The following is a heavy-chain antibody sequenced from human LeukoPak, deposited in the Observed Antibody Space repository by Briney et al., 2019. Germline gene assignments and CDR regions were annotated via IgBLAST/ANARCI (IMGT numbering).Heavy chain of an antibody. V-gene: IGHV4-59*01. J-gene: IGHJ4*02. D-gene: IGHD5-24*01. CDR1: GGSISSYY. CDR2: IYYSGST. Sequence: SETLSLTCTVSGGSISSYYWSWIRQPPGKGLEWIGYIYYSGSTNYNPSLKSRVTVSVDTSKNQFSLKLSSVTAADTAVYYCASRDGFNGSFDYWGQGTLVTVSS. CDR3: ASRDGFNGSFDY.